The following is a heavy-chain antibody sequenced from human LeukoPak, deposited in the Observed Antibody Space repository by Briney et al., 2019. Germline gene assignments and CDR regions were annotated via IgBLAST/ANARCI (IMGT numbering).Heavy chain of an antibody. J-gene: IGHJ4*02. D-gene: IGHD3-3*01. CDR1: GFTFSSYS. CDR2: ISSSSSYI. Sequence: GGSLRLSCAASGFTFSSYSMNWVRQAPGKGLEWVSSISSSSSYIYYADSVKGRFTISRDNAKNSLYLQMNSPRAEDTAVYYCASGRVNYDFWSGYGYWGQGTLVTVSS. V-gene: IGHV3-21*01. CDR3: ASGRVNYDFWSGYGY.